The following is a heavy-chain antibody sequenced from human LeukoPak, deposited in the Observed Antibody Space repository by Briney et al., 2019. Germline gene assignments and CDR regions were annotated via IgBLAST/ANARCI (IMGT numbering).Heavy chain of an antibody. CDR3: ARENYDSSGWVYYYYYYGMDV. CDR2: ISYDGSNK. V-gene: IGHV3-30*03. J-gene: IGHJ6*02. D-gene: IGHD3-22*01. Sequence: GGSLRLSCEASGFSFSTYWMSWVRQAPGKGLEWVAVISYDGSNKYYADSVKGRFTISRDNSKNTLYLQMNSLRAEDTAVYYCARENYDSSGWVYYYYYYGMDVWGQGTTVTVSS. CDR1: GFSFSTYW.